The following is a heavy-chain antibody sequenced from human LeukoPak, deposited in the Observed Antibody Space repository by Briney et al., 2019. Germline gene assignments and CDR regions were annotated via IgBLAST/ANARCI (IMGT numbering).Heavy chain of an antibody. Sequence: PSETLSPTCTVSGGSINSYYWSWIRQPPGKGLEWIGCMHNSGSTKYNPSLKSRVTISMDTSKNQFSLRLSSVTAADTAVYYCARHVISEGLRIFDYWGQGTLVTVSS. J-gene: IGHJ4*02. V-gene: IGHV4-59*08. CDR1: GGSINSYY. CDR3: ARHVISEGLRIFDY. CDR2: MHNSGST. D-gene: IGHD2/OR15-2a*01.